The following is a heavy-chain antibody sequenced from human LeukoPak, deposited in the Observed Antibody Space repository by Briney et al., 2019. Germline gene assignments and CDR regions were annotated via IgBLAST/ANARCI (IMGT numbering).Heavy chain of an antibody. D-gene: IGHD2-2*01. Sequence: ASVKVSCKASGYTFTGYYMHWVRQAPGQGLEWMGRINPNSGGTNYAQKFQGRVTMTRDTSISTAYMELSRLRSDDTAVYYCARSRPIVPAKVNWFDPGGQGTLVTVSS. J-gene: IGHJ5*02. CDR3: ARSRPIVPAKVNWFDP. CDR2: INPNSGGT. V-gene: IGHV1-2*06. CDR1: GYTFTGYY.